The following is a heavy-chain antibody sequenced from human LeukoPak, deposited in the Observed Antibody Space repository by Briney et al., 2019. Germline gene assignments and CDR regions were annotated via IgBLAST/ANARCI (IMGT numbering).Heavy chain of an antibody. CDR2: INHSGST. D-gene: IGHD3-3*01. Sequence: SETLSLTCAVYGGSFSGYYWSWIRQPPGNGLEWIGEINHSGSTNYNPSLKSRVTISVDTSKNQFSLKLSSVTAADTAVYYCARGCSVYYDFWSGYPPYGMDVWGQGTTVTVSS. CDR1: GGSFSGYY. J-gene: IGHJ6*02. V-gene: IGHV4-34*01. CDR3: ARGCSVYYDFWSGYPPYGMDV.